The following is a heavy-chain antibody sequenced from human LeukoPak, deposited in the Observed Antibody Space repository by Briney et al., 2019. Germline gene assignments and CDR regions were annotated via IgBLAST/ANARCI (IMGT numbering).Heavy chain of an antibody. CDR1: GGSISSGGYY. D-gene: IGHD6-13*01. CDR2: IYYSGST. J-gene: IGHJ4*02. Sequence: PSETLSLTCTVSGGSISSGGYYWSWIRQHPGKGLEWIGYIYYSGSTYYNPSLKSRVTISVDTSKNQFSLKLSSVTAADTAVYYCAREVAAAGTNYFDYRGQRTLVTVSS. CDR3: AREVAAAGTNYFDY. V-gene: IGHV4-31*03.